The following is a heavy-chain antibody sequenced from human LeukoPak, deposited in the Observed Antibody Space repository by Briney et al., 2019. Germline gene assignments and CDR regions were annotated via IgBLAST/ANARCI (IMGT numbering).Heavy chain of an antibody. CDR2: VSYRGSI. Sequence: SETLSLTCSVSGDSISESDYHWYWAWIRHAPGKGLEWIGSVSYRGSIRYNPALKTRVTISVDVSKNQFSLNLNSLTATDTALYYCARRHYAALIEPWGQGTLVTVSS. D-gene: IGHD2-2*01. V-gene: IGHV4-39*01. CDR1: GDSISESDYHWY. J-gene: IGHJ5*02. CDR3: ARRHYAALIEP.